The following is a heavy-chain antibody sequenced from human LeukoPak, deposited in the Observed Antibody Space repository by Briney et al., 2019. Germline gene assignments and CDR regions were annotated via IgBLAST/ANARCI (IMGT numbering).Heavy chain of an antibody. CDR3: ARENYDVLTYFGTGMDV. D-gene: IGHD3-9*01. CDR2: ISTGSSTI. Sequence: GGSLRLSCAASGFTFSTYSMNWVRQAPGKGLEWVSFISTGSSTIYYADSVKGRFTISRDNAKNSLYLQMSSLRDEDTAVYYCARENYDVLTYFGTGMDVWGQGTTVTVSS. CDR1: GFTFSTYS. V-gene: IGHV3-48*02. J-gene: IGHJ6*02.